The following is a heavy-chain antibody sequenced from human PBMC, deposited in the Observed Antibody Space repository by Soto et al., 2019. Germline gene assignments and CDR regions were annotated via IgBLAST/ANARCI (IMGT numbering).Heavy chain of an antibody. J-gene: IGHJ4*02. V-gene: IGHV4-39*01. CDR3: ASDLDASGSYYTDY. D-gene: IGHD3-10*01. CDR1: GGSISSSSYY. CDR2: IYYSGST. Sequence: KPSETLSLTCTVPGGSISSSSYYWGWIRQPPGKGLEWIGSIYYSGSTYYNPSLKSRVTISVDTSKNQFSLKLGSVTAADTAVYYCASDLDASGSYYTDYWGQGTLVTVS.